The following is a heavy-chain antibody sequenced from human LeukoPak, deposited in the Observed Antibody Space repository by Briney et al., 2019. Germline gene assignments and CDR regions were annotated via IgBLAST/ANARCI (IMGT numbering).Heavy chain of an antibody. Sequence: SETLSLTCTVSGGSISSYYWSWIRQPPGKGLEWIGYIYYSGSTNYNPSLKSRVTISVDTSKNQFSLKLSSVTAADTAVYYCATAPYSSGWYAEYFQHWGQGTLVTVSS. D-gene: IGHD6-19*01. V-gene: IGHV4-59*08. J-gene: IGHJ1*01. CDR1: GGSISSYY. CDR3: ATAPYSSGWYAEYFQH. CDR2: IYYSGST.